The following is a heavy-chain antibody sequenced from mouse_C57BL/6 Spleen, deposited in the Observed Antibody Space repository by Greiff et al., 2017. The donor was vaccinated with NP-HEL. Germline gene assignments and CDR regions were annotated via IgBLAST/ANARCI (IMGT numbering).Heavy chain of an antibody. D-gene: IGHD1-2*01. Sequence: QVQLKQPGAELVKPGASVKLSCKASGYTFTSYWMHWVKQRPGQGLEWIGMIHPNSGSTNYNEKFKSKATLTVDKSSSTAYMQLSSLTSEDSAVYYCARSAGGLDYWGQGTTLTVSS. V-gene: IGHV1-64*01. CDR3: ARSAGGLDY. CDR2: IHPNSGST. J-gene: IGHJ2*01. CDR1: GYTFTSYW.